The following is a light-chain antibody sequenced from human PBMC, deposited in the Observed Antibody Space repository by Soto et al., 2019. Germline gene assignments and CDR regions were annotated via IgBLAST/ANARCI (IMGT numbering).Light chain of an antibody. CDR3: QHYNSYSEA. CDR1: QPIGGG. V-gene: IGKV1-5*03. Sequence: DIQMTQSPSPLSGSVGDRVTITCRPSQPIGGGLAWYQQKPGKAPKLLIYKASTLKSGVPSRFSGSGSGTEFTLTISSLQPDDFATYYCQHYNSYSEAFGQGTKVELK. CDR2: KAS. J-gene: IGKJ1*01.